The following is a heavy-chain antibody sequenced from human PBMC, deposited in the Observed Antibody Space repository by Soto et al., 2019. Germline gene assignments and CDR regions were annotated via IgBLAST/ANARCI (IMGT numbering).Heavy chain of an antibody. D-gene: IGHD4-17*01. CDR1: GYSFKDYA. J-gene: IGHJ4*02. CDR3: ARVGYGDYLEL. CDR2: TIHDGRKP. V-gene: IGHV3-30*03. Sequence: QVQLVESGGGVVQPGGSLRLSCVGSGYSFKDYATHWVRQTPGKGLEWVAKTIHDGRKPDYTASVKGRFTISRDNSKNTLYLQLSSLRGEDTAVYYSARVGYGDYLELWGQGALVSVS.